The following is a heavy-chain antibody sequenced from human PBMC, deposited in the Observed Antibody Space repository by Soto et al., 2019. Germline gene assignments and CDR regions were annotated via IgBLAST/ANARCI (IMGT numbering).Heavy chain of an antibody. CDR3: ASPYCTGNSCYSILDYY. J-gene: IGHJ4*02. CDR1: GFTFSLYS. D-gene: IGHD2-15*01. V-gene: IGHV3-48*02. CDR2: ISSSGDTI. Sequence: GGSLRLSCAASGFTFSLYSMNWVRQAPGKGLEWVSYISSSGDTIYYADSVKGRFTISRDNAKNSLYLQMNSLRDEDTAVYYCASPYCTGNSCYSILDYYWGQGTLVTVSS.